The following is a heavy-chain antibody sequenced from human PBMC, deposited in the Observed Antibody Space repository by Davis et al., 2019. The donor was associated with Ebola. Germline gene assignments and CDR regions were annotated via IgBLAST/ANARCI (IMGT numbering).Heavy chain of an antibody. Sequence: GESLKISCAASGFTFSSYWMSWVRQAPGKGLEWVANIKQDGSAKYYVDSVKGRFTISRDNAKNSLYLQMNSLRAEDTAVYYCARLRYSDYWGQGTLVTVSS. V-gene: IGHV3-7*01. CDR1: GFTFSSYW. CDR3: ARLRYSDY. J-gene: IGHJ4*02. CDR2: IKQDGSAK. D-gene: IGHD3-9*01.